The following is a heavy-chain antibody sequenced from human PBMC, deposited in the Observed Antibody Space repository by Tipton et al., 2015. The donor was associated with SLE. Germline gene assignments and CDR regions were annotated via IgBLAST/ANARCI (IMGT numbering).Heavy chain of an antibody. CDR1: GFIFSSYS. V-gene: IGHV3-30*18. CDR2: IWHDESKK. CDR3: AKDYYYGDSGYFDY. D-gene: IGHD4-17*01. Sequence: SLRLSCAASGFIFSSYSMNWVRQAPGKGLEWVAAIWHDESKKFYADSVRGRLTISRDNSRNTLYLQVNSLRVEDTAVYYCAKDYYYGDSGYFDYWGLGTLITVSS. J-gene: IGHJ4*02.